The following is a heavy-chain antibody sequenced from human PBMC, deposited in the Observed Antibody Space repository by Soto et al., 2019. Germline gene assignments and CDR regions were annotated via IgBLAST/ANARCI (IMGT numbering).Heavy chain of an antibody. V-gene: IGHV1-58*01. Sequence: ASVKVSCKASGFTFTSSAVQWVRQARGQRLEWIGWIVVGSGNTNYAQKFQERVTITRDMSTSTAYMELSSLRSEDTAVYYCAAGYSGSYYYYYGMDVWGQGTTVTVSS. CDR2: IVVGSGNT. D-gene: IGHD1-26*01. CDR3: AAGYSGSYYYYYGMDV. J-gene: IGHJ6*02. CDR1: GFTFTSSA.